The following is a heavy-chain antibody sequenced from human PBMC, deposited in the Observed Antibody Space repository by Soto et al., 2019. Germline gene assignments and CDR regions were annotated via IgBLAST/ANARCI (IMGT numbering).Heavy chain of an antibody. CDR2: ISSSSSTI. Sequence: EVQLVESGGGLVQPGGSLRLSCAASGFTFSDYALNWVRQAPGEGLEWISYISSSSSTIYFADSLKGQFTISRDNAKNSLYLQMNSQRDEDTAVYYCASTLQYCTSTSCYPCERFDYWGQGTLVTVSS. J-gene: IGHJ4*02. V-gene: IGHV3-48*02. CDR1: GFTFSDYA. CDR3: ASTLQYCTSTSCYPCERFDY. D-gene: IGHD2-2*01.